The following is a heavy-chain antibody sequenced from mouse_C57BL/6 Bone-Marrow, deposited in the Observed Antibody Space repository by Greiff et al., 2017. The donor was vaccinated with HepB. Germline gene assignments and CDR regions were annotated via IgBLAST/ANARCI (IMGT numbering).Heavy chain of an antibody. V-gene: IGHV3-6*01. D-gene: IGHD3-2*02. CDR2: ISYDGSN. CDR3: ARVKLRSAWFAY. CDR1: GYSITSGYY. J-gene: IGHJ3*01. Sequence: EVQLQQSGPGLVKPSQSLSLTCSVTGYSITSGYYWNWIRQFPGNKLEWMGYISYDGSNNYNPSLKNRISITRDTSKNQFFLKLNSVTTEDTATYYCARVKLRSAWFAYWGQGTLVTVSA.